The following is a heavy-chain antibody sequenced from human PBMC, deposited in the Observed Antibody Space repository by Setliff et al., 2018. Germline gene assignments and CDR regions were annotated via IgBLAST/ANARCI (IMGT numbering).Heavy chain of an antibody. CDR2: IYPGDSDT. CDR1: GYSFTSYW. V-gene: IGHV5-51*01. J-gene: IGHJ6*02. CDR3: ARQDYNFWSGYPSHYYGMDV. Sequence: GESLKISCQGSGYSFTSYWIGWVRQMPGKGLEWMGIIYPGDSDTRYSPSFQGQVTISADKSISTAYLQWSSLKASDTAMYYCARQDYNFWSGYPSHYYGMDVWGQGT. D-gene: IGHD3-3*01.